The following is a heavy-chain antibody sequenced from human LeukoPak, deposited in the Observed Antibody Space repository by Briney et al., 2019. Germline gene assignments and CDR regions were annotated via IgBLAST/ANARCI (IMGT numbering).Heavy chain of an antibody. J-gene: IGHJ4*02. CDR1: GFTFSSYA. CDR2: ISYDGSNK. Sequence: GGSLRLSCAASGFTFSSYAMHWVRQAPGKGLEWVAVISYDGSNKYYADSVKGRFTISRDNSKNTLYLQMDSLRAEDTAVYYCARDLVKLATTSAFFDFWGQGILVTVSS. V-gene: IGHV3-30*01. CDR3: ARDLVKLATTSAFFDF. D-gene: IGHD5-24*01.